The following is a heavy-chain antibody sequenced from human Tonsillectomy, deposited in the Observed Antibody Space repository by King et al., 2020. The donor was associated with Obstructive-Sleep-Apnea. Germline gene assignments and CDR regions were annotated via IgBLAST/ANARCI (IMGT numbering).Heavy chain of an antibody. Sequence: MQLQESGPGLVKPSETLSLTCTVSGYSITSGFYWGWIRQPPGKGLEWIGSFSYSGRTFYNPSLKSRVTMSVDTSKNQFSLKLTSVTAADTAIYYCARDGDNGDHEDYFDYWGQGTLVTVSS. V-gene: IGHV4-38-2*02. CDR2: FSYSGRT. J-gene: IGHJ4*02. CDR3: ARDGDNGDHEDYFDY. D-gene: IGHD4-17*01. CDR1: GYSITSGFY.